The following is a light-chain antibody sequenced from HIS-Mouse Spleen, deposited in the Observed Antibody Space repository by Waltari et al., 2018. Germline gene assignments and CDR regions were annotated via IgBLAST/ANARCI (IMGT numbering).Light chain of an antibody. CDR3: AAWDDSLSGPV. CDR2: RNN. J-gene: IGLJ3*02. V-gene: IGLV1-47*01. Sequence: QFVLTQPPSASGTPGQRVPIPCSGSSPHIGRNYVYWYQQLPGTAPKLLIYRNNQRPSGVPDRFSGSKSGTSASLAISGLRSEDEADYYCAAWDDSLSGPVFGGGTKLTVL. CDR1: SPHIGRNY.